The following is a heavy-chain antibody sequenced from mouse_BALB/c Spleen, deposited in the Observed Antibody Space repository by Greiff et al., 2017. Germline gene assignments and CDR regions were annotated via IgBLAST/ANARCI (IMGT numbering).Heavy chain of an antibody. J-gene: IGHJ4*01. D-gene: IGHD2-1*01. CDR1: GYTFTDYN. V-gene: IGHV1-18*01. Sequence: VQLQQSGAELVKPGASVKLSCKASGYTFTDYNMDWVKQSHGKSLEWIGDINPNNGGTIYNQKFKGKATLTVDKSSSTAYMELRSLTSEDTAVYYCASSGNHYAMDYWGQGTSVTVSS. CDR2: INPNNGGT. CDR3: ASSGNHYAMDY.